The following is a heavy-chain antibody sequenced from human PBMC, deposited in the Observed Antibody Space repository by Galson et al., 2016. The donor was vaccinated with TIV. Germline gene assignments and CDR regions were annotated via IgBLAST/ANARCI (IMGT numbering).Heavy chain of an antibody. CDR2: MYVPGSS. CDR3: ARDYWVTYTDRPFFDF. CDR1: GASISDYF. V-gene: IGHV4-4*07. Sequence: LSLTCPVSGASISDYFWSWIRQSAGKGLEWVGRMYVPGSSSYNPSLESRVTMSADTSKNQFSLELSSVTAADTAVYYCARDYWVTYTDRPFFDFWGQGILVTVSS. J-gene: IGHJ4*02. D-gene: IGHD2-21*02.